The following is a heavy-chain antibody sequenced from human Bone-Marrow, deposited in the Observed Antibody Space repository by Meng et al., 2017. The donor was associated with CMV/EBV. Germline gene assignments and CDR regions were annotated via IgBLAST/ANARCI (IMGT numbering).Heavy chain of an antibody. CDR1: GFTVSSNY. V-gene: IGHV3-66*02. J-gene: IGHJ6*02. CDR3: AKDKRVVAAATAYYNGMDV. Sequence: GESLKISCAASGFTVSSNYMSWVRQAPGKGLEWVSLIYSGGRTYYADSVKGRFTISRDNSKNTLYLQMDSLRTEDTAVYYCAKDKRVVAAATAYYNGMDVWGQGTTVTVS. CDR2: IYSGGRT. D-gene: IGHD6-13*01.